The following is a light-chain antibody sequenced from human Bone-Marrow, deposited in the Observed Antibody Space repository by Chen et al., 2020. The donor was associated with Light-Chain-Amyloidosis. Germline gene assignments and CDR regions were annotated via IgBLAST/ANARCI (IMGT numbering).Light chain of an antibody. J-gene: IGLJ2*01. Sequence: QSALTQPPSVSGSPGQSVTITCTGTSGDIGRSNRVSWYQQTPGTVPKRVIYEVTRRPSGVPDRFSGSKSGNTASLTISGLQTEDEADYYCSSLTTTKTLVFAGGTKLTVL. CDR2: EVT. V-gene: IGLV2-18*02. CDR1: SGDIGRSNR. CDR3: SSLTTTKTLV.